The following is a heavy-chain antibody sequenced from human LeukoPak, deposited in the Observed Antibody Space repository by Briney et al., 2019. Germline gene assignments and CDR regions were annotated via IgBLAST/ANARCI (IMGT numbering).Heavy chain of an antibody. D-gene: IGHD3-9*01. V-gene: IGHV3-30-3*01. CDR2: ISYDGSNK. CDR1: GVTFSSYA. CDR3: ARELYYDNGGGAFDI. J-gene: IGHJ3*02. Sequence: GGSLRLSCAASGVTFSSYAMHWVRQAPGKGLEWVAVISYDGSNKYYADSVKGRFTISRDNSKNTPYLQMNSLRAEDTAVYYCARELYYDNGGGAFDIWGQGTMVTVSS.